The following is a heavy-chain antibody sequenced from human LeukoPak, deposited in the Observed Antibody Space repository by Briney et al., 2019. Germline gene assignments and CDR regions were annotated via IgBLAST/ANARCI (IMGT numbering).Heavy chain of an antibody. CDR1: GYSIRSDYY. V-gene: IGHV4-38-2*02. J-gene: IGHJ4*02. CDR3: AREGNYYDSSGYSNFDC. Sequence: PSETLSLTCAVCGYSIRSDYYWGWIRQPPGKGLEWIGSIYHSGNTYYNPSLKSRVTISVAPSKNRSSLKLRSVAAADTAVYYCAREGNYYDSSGYSNFDCWGQGTLVTVSS. CDR2: IYHSGNT. D-gene: IGHD3-22*01.